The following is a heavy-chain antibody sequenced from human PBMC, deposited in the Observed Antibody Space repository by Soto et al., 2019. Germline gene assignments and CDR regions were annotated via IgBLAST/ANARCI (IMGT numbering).Heavy chain of an antibody. Sequence: ASVKVSCKASGYTFTSYGISWVRQAPGQGLEWMGWISAYNGNTNYAQKLQGRVTMTTDTSTSTAYMELRSLRPDDTAVYYCARNQDYDFWSGYKNWFDPWGQGTLVTVSS. J-gene: IGHJ5*02. D-gene: IGHD3-3*01. V-gene: IGHV1-18*01. CDR1: GYTFTSYG. CDR2: ISAYNGNT. CDR3: ARNQDYDFWSGYKNWFDP.